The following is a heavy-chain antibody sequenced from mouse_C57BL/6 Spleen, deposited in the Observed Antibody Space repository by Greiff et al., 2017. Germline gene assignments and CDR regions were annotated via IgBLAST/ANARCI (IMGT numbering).Heavy chain of an antibody. Sequence: VQLQQPGAELVMPGASVKLPCKASGYTFTNYWMHWVKQRPGQGLEWIGEIDSTDSYTNYNQQFKGKSTLTVDKASSTAYMQLRILTSEYSAVYYCASRVALVYAMDYWGQGTSGTVSS. CDR1: GYTFTNYW. V-gene: IGHV1-69*01. CDR3: ASRVALVYAMDY. D-gene: IGHD1-1*02. CDR2: IDSTDSYT. J-gene: IGHJ4*01.